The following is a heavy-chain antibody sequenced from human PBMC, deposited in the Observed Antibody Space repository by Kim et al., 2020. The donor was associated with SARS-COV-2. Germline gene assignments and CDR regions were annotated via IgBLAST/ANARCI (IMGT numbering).Heavy chain of an antibody. J-gene: IGHJ6*02. Sequence: GGSLRLSCAASGFTFSSYAMHWVRQAPGKGLEWVAVISYDGSNKYYADSVKGRFTISRDNSKNTLYLQMNSLRAEDTAVYYCARVPPRFSSSWYVRYYYYGMDVWGQGTTVTVSS. CDR2: ISYDGSNK. V-gene: IGHV3-30*04. CDR3: ARVPPRFSSSWYVRYYYYGMDV. CDR1: GFTFSSYA. D-gene: IGHD6-13*01.